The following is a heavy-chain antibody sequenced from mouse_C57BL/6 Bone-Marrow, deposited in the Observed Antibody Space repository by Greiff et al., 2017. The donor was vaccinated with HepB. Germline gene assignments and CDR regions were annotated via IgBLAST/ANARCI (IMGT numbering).Heavy chain of an antibody. V-gene: IGHV2-9-1*01. Sequence: VQLVESGPGLVAPSQSLSITCTVSGFSLTSYAISWVRQPPGKGLEWLGVIWTGGGTNYTSALKSRLSISKDNSKSQVFLKMNSLQTDDTARYYCASHYYGSSWGYFDVWGTGTTVTISS. J-gene: IGHJ1*03. D-gene: IGHD1-1*01. CDR1: GFSLTSYA. CDR2: IWTGGGT. CDR3: ASHYYGSSWGYFDV.